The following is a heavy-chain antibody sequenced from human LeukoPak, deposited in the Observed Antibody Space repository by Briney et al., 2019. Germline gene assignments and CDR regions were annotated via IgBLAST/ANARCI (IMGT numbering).Heavy chain of an antibody. D-gene: IGHD6-6*01. Sequence: SETLSLTCTVSGGCIRSGGYYWSWIRQNPGKGLEWIGYIYYTGSTRYTPSLKSRLVVSIDTSNNQFSLKLSSVTAADAAVYYCARGITSRPSWFDPWGQGTPVIVSS. V-gene: IGHV4-31*03. CDR3: ARGITSRPSWFDP. CDR2: IYYTGST. J-gene: IGHJ5*02. CDR1: GGCIRSGGYY.